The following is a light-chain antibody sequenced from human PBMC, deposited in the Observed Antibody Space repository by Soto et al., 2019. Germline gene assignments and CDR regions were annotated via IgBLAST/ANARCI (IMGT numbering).Light chain of an antibody. J-gene: IGKJ4*01. CDR3: QQYNNWPLT. V-gene: IGKV3-15*01. Sequence: EVVMTQSPATLSMSPGERATLSCRASPTVSSNLAWYQQKPGQTPRLLIYGASTRAHGIPARFSGSGSGTDFTLTISSLQSEDFAVYYCQQYNNWPLTFGGGTKVEIK. CDR2: GAS. CDR1: PTVSSN.